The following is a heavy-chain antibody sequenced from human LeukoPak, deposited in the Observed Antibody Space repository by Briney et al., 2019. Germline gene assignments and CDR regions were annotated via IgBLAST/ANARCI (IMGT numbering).Heavy chain of an antibody. D-gene: IGHD4-17*01. Sequence: ASVKVSCKASGYAFSSYAMNWVRQAPGQGLEWMGWINTNTGNPTYAQGFTGRFVFSLDTSVSTAYLQISSLQAEDTAVYYCARSNNDGDYLGVGFDYWGQGTLVTVSS. J-gene: IGHJ4*02. CDR2: INTNTGNP. CDR1: GYAFSSYA. CDR3: ARSNNDGDYLGVGFDY. V-gene: IGHV7-4-1*02.